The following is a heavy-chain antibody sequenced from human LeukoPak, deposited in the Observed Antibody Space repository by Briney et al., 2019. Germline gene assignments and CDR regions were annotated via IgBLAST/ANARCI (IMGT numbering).Heavy chain of an antibody. Sequence: GRFTISRDNSKNTLYLQMNTLRAEDTGVYYCARERGGGYDAWGQGTLVTVSS. J-gene: IGHJ5*02. CDR3: ARERGGGYDA. D-gene: IGHD5-12*01. V-gene: IGHV3-30*07.